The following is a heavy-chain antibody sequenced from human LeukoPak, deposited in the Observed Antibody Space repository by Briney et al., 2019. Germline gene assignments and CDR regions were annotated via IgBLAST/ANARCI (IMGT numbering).Heavy chain of an antibody. V-gene: IGHV4-38-2*01. CDR1: GYSISSGYY. CDR3: ARLPLNYYDSSGYYLIDY. D-gene: IGHD3-22*01. Sequence: SETLSLTWALSGYSISSGYYWGWIRQPPGKGLEWIGSIYHSGSTYYNPSLKSRVTISVDTSKNQFSLKLSSVTAADTAVYYCARLPLNYYDSSGYYLIDYWGQGTLVTVS. J-gene: IGHJ4*02. CDR2: IYHSGST.